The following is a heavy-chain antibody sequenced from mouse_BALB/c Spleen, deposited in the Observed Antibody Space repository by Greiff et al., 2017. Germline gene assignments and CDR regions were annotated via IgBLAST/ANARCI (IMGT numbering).Heavy chain of an antibody. CDR1: GFTFSSFG. CDR2: ISSGSSTI. Sequence: EVQRVESGGGLVQPGGSRKLSCAASGFTFSSFGMHWVRQAPEKGLEWVAYISSGSSTIYYADTVKGRFTISRDNPKNTLFLQMTSLRSEDTAMYYCARDYYDYAMDYWGQGTSVTVSS. D-gene: IGHD1-1*01. CDR3: ARDYYDYAMDY. V-gene: IGHV5-17*02. J-gene: IGHJ4*01.